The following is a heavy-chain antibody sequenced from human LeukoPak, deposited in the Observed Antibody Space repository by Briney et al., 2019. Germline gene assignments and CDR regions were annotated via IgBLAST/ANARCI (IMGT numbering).Heavy chain of an antibody. CDR3: ARGDSGHYYDSSGYYKFDY. J-gene: IGHJ4*02. D-gene: IGHD3-22*01. Sequence: PSETLSLTCAVYGGSFSGYYWSWIRQPPGKGLEWIGEINHSGSTNYNPSLKSRVTISVDTSKNQFSLKLSSVTAADTAVCYCARGDSGHYYDSSGYYKFDYWGQGTLVTVSS. CDR2: INHSGST. CDR1: GGSFSGYY. V-gene: IGHV4-34*01.